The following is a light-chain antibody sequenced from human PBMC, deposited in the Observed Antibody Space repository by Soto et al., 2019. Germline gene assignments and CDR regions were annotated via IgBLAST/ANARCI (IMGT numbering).Light chain of an antibody. CDR3: TSYTTTNTLYV. V-gene: IGLV2-14*03. CDR2: EVF. Sequence: QSVLTQPASVSGSPGQSITIPCTGTNSDVGAYNYVSWYQQHPGKAPKLMIYEVFTRSSGVSSRFSGSKSGSTASLTISGLQAEDEADYYCTSYTTTNTLYVFGTGTKLTVL. J-gene: IGLJ1*01. CDR1: NSDVGAYNY.